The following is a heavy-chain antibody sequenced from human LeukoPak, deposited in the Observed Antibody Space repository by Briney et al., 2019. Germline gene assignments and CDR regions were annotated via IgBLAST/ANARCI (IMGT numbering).Heavy chain of an antibody. V-gene: IGHV4-59*08. CDR3: ARQRRLARGYYYGLLFDY. CDR2: IYYGGTT. CDR1: GGSISSYY. J-gene: IGHJ4*02. Sequence: SETLSLTCTVSGGSISSYYWNWIRQPPGKGLEWIGYIYYGGTTNYNPSLKSRVSISVDTSKNQFSLRLSSVTAADTAVYYCARQRRLARGYYYGLLFDYWGQGTLVTVSS. D-gene: IGHD5-18*01.